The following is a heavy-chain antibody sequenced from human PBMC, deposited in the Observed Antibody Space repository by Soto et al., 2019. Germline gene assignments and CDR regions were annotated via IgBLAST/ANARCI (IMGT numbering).Heavy chain of an antibody. CDR3: ARGNYDFWSGYYRYFDY. CDR2: INHSGST. Sequence: SETLSLTCAVYGGSFSGYYWSWIRQPPGKGLEWIGEINHSGSTNYNPSLKSRVTISVDTSKNQFSLKLSPVTAADTAVYYCARGNYDFWSGYYRYFDYWGQGTLVTVSS. V-gene: IGHV4-34*01. D-gene: IGHD3-3*01. J-gene: IGHJ4*02. CDR1: GGSFSGYY.